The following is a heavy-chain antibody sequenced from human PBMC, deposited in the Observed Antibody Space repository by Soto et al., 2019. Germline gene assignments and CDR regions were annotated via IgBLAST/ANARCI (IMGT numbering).Heavy chain of an antibody. CDR3: AKSAPAAAGTGPFDY. V-gene: IGHV3-23*01. D-gene: IGHD6-13*01. CDR1: GCTVSSSG. J-gene: IGHJ4*02. Sequence: AGGSQRLSSRAGGCTVSSSGRSWVRQAPGKGLEWVSGFSATDGSTQYAASVKGRFTISRDNSMNRLYLQMNTLGAEDTAVYYCAKSAPAAAGTGPFDYWGQGTLVTVSS. CDR2: FSATDGST.